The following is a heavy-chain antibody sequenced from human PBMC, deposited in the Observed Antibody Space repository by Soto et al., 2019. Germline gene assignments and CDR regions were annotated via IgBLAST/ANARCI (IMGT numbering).Heavy chain of an antibody. V-gene: IGHV1-69*13. CDR3: ARDRENQYQLPQTFDP. Sequence: SVKVSCKASGGTFSSYAISWVRQAPGQGLEWMGGIIPIFGTANYAQKFQGRVTITADESTSTAYMELSSLRSEDTAVYYCARDRENQYQLPQTFDPWGQGTLVTVSS. D-gene: IGHD2-2*01. CDR2: IIPIFGTA. CDR1: GGTFSSYA. J-gene: IGHJ5*02.